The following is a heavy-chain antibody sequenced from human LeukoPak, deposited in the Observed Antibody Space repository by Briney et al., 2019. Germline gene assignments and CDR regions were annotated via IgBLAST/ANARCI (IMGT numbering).Heavy chain of an antibody. Sequence: PGGSLRLSCVASGFTFSSYWMHWVRQAPGKGLVWVSRINSDGSSTSYADSVKGRFTISRDNAKNSLYLQMNSLRAEDTAVYYCARDGSGRVPEMSAPDYWGQGTLVTVSS. CDR3: ARDGSGRVPEMSAPDY. J-gene: IGHJ4*02. CDR1: GFTFSSYW. V-gene: IGHV3-74*01. D-gene: IGHD3-10*01. CDR2: INSDGSST.